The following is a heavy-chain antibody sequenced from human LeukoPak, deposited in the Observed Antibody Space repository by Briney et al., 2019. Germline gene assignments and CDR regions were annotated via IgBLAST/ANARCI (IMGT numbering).Heavy chain of an antibody. CDR3: AKDLSYGDPVI. CDR2: ISNSGGST. CDR1: GFTFSSYG. J-gene: IGHJ3*02. Sequence: PGGSLRLSCAASGFTFSSYGMSWVRQAPGKGLEWVSAISNSGGSTYYADSVKGRFTISRDNSKNTLYLQMNSLRAEGTAVYYCAKDLSYGDPVIWGQGTMVTVSS. D-gene: IGHD4-17*01. V-gene: IGHV3-23*01.